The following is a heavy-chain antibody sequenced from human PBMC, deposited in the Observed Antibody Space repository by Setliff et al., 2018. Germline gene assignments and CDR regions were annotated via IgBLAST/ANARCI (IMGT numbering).Heavy chain of an antibody. D-gene: IGHD3-3*01. CDR3: ARSRSNFWSGYFNWFDP. J-gene: IGHJ5*02. CDR1: GFTFVDYA. V-gene: IGHV3-49*04. Sequence: GGSLRLSCTAYGFTFVDYAMRWVRQAPGKGLEWVGFIRSKAYGGTTEYAASVKGRFTISKDASKSIAYLQMNSLKASDTAMYYCARSRSNFWSGYFNWFDPWGQGTLVTVSS. CDR2: IRSKAYGGTT.